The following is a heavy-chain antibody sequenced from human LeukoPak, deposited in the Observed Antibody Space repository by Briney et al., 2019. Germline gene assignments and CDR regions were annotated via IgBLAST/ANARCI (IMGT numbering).Heavy chain of an antibody. CDR1: GGSFSGYY. V-gene: IGHV3-23*01. J-gene: IGHJ4*02. Sequence: ETLSLTCVVYGGSFSGYYWSWVRQAPGKGLEWVSGISGSGDNTYYADSVKGRFTISRDNSKNTLYVQVNSLGTEDTAAYYCAKGSYYDSSGSFYFDYWGQGTLVTVSS. CDR3: AKGSYYDSSGSFYFDY. CDR2: ISGSGDNT. D-gene: IGHD3-22*01.